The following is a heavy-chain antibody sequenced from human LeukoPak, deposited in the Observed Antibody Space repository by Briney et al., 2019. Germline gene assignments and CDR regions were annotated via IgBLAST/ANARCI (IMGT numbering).Heavy chain of an antibody. J-gene: IGHJ6*02. CDR1: GFTFSSYA. Sequence: GGSLRLSCAASGFTFSSYAMSWVRQAPGKGLEWVSAISGSGGSTYYADSVKGRFTISRDNSKNTLYLQMNSLRAEDTAVYYCANGLGYCSGGSCYSDYYYGMDVWGQGTTVTVSS. V-gene: IGHV3-23*01. CDR3: ANGLGYCSGGSCYSDYYYGMDV. CDR2: ISGSGGST. D-gene: IGHD2-15*01.